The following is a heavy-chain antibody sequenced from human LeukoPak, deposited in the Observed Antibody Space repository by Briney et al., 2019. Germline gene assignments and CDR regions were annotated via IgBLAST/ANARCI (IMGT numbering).Heavy chain of an antibody. V-gene: IGHV3-30-3*01. J-gene: IGHJ4*02. CDR1: GFTFSSYA. CDR3: ARDTSPATPYNFEY. D-gene: IGHD1-1*01. Sequence: GRSLRLSCAASGFTFSSYAMHWVRQAPGKGLEWVAVISYDGTNKYYADSVKGRFTISRDNSKNTLYLQMNSLRADDAAVYYCARDTSPATPYNFEYWGQGTLVTVSS. CDR2: ISYDGTNK.